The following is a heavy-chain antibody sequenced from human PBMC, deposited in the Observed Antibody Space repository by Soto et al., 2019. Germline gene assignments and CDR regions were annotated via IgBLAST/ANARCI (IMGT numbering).Heavy chain of an antibody. V-gene: IGHV1-69*13. CDR2: IIPIFGTA. J-gene: IGHJ3*02. CDR1: GGTFSSYA. CDR3: ARDHVSSDIVVVTDAQRPDAFDI. D-gene: IGHD2-2*01. Sequence: ASVKVSCKASGGTFSSYAISWVRQAPGQGLEWMGGIIPIFGTANYAQKFQGRVTITADESTSTAYMELSSLRSEDTAVYYCARDHVSSDIVVVTDAQRPDAFDIWGQGTMVTVSS.